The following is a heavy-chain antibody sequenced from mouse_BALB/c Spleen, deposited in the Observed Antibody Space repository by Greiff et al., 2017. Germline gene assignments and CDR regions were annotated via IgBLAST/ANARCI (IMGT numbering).Heavy chain of an antibody. CDR3: ARGPSYYGSGGAMDY. D-gene: IGHD1-1*01. V-gene: IGHV2-6-7*01. CDR1: GFSLTGYG. J-gene: IGHJ4*01. Sequence: VKLQESGPGLVAPSQSLSITCTVSGFSLTGYGVNWVRQPPGKGLEWLGMIWGDGSTDYNSALKSRLSISKDNSKSQVFLKMNSLQTDDTARYYCARGPSYYGSGGAMDYWGQGTSVTVSS. CDR2: IWGDGST.